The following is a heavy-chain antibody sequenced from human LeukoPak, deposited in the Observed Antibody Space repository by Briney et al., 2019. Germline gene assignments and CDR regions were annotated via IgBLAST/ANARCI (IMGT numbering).Heavy chain of an antibody. J-gene: IGHJ5*02. D-gene: IGHD3-22*01. CDR3: ARGGNYYDSSGYYDNWFDP. CDR1: GYTFTRYD. CDR2: MNPNSGNT. V-gene: IGHV1-8*01. Sequence: ASVKVSCKASGYTFTRYDINWVRQATGQGLEWMGWMNPNSGNTGYAQKFQGRVTMTRNTSISTAYMELSSLRSEDTAVYYCARGGNYYDSSGYYDNWFDPWGQGTLVTVSS.